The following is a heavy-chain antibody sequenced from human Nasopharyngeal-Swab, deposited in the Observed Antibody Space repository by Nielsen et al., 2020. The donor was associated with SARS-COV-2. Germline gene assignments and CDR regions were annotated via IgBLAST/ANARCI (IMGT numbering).Heavy chain of an antibody. V-gene: IGHV4-39*01. CDR3: ARQHRSQYYDILTGYYEDYYFDY. CDR1: GGSTSSSSYY. D-gene: IGHD3-9*01. J-gene: IGHJ4*02. Sequence: SETLSLTCTVSGGSTSSSSYYWGWIRQPLGKGLEWIGSIYYSGSTYYNPSLKSRVTISVDTSKNQFSLKLSSVTAADTAVYYCARQHRSQYYDILTGYYEDYYFDYWGQGTLVTVSS. CDR2: IYYSGST.